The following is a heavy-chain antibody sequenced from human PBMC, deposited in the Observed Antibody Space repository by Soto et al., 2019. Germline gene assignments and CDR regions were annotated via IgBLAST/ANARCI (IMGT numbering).Heavy chain of an antibody. Sequence: QVQLVQSGAEVKKPGASVKVSCKASGYTFTNFGISWVRQAPGQGLEWMGWISAYNGNTNYAQKCQGRVTMTTDTSTSTDYMEVRGLRFDDTAVYYCARGESPIDYWGQGTLVTVSS. CDR3: ARGESPIDY. D-gene: IGHD3-10*01. CDR1: GYTFTNFG. V-gene: IGHV1-18*01. CDR2: ISAYNGNT. J-gene: IGHJ4*02.